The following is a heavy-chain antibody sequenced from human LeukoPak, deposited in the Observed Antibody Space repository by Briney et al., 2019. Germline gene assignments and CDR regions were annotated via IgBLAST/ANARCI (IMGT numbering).Heavy chain of an antibody. J-gene: IGHJ4*02. CDR3: ARDFGPILRGIAAAGNGQDFDY. CDR2: IKQDGSEK. D-gene: IGHD6-13*01. Sequence: GGSLRLSCAASGFTFSSYWMSWVRQAPGKGLEWEASIKQDGSEKYYVDSVKGRFTISRDNAKNSLYLQMNSLRAEDTAVYYCARDFGPILRGIAAAGNGQDFDYWGQGTLVTVSS. CDR1: GFTFSSYW. V-gene: IGHV3-7*01.